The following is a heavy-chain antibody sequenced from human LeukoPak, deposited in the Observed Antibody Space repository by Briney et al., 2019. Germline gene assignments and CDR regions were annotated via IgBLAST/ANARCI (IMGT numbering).Heavy chain of an antibody. J-gene: IGHJ3*02. D-gene: IGHD3-3*01. CDR3: AKDTGSPADAITMEDNAFDI. Sequence: GGSLRLSCAASGFIFDDHGMHWVRQAPGKGLEWVSGISWSSGIIGYADSVKGRFTISRDNAKNSLYLQMESLRAEDTAVHYCAKDTGSPADAITMEDNAFDIWGQGTMVTVSS. CDR1: GFIFDDHG. CDR2: ISWSSGII. V-gene: IGHV3-9*01.